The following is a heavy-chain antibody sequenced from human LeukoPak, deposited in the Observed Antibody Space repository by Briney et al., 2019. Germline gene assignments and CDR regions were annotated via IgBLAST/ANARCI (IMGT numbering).Heavy chain of an antibody. CDR2: ISGSGGST. J-gene: IGHJ4*02. Sequence: PGGSLRLSCAASGFMFSSYAMNWVRQAPGKGPEWVSAISGSGGSTYYADSVKGRFTISRDNSKNTLYLQMNSLRAEDTAVYYCAKDTDYVWGSYRSYYFDYWGQGTLVTVSS. V-gene: IGHV3-23*01. CDR1: GFMFSSYA. D-gene: IGHD3-16*02. CDR3: AKDTDYVWGSYRSYYFDY.